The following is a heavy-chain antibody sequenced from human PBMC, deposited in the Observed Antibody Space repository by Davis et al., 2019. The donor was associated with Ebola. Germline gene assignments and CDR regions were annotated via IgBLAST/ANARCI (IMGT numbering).Heavy chain of an antibody. CDR1: GFTFSDYY. Sequence: GESLKISCAASGFTFSDYYMSWIRQAPGKGLEWVSYISSSGSTIYYADSVKGRFTISRDNSKNTLYLQMNSLRAEDTAVYYCARDNRDSNWNDGEMYYYYYYGMDVWGQGTTVTVSS. V-gene: IGHV3-11*01. J-gene: IGHJ6*02. D-gene: IGHD1-20*01. CDR3: ARDNRDSNWNDGEMYYYYYYGMDV. CDR2: ISSSGSTI.